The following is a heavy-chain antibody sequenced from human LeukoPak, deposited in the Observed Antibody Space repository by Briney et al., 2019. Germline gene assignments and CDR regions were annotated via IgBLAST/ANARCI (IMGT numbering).Heavy chain of an antibody. CDR3: ARDVVPAADYYYYYYMDV. J-gene: IGHJ6*03. CDR2: ISSSGSTI. CDR1: GFTFSDYY. Sequence: PGGSLRLSCAASGFTFSDYYMSWIRQAPGKGLEWVSYISSSGSTIYYADSVKGRFTISRDNAKNSLYLQMNSLRAEDTAVYYCARDVVPAADYYYYYYMDVWGKGTTVTISS. D-gene: IGHD2-2*01. V-gene: IGHV3-11*01.